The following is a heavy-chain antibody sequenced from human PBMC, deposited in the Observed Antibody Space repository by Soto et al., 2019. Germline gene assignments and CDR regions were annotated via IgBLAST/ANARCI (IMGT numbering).Heavy chain of an antibody. CDR3: AKDPFCSSISCQLFES. D-gene: IGHD2-2*01. Sequence: ASVKVSCKASGYTFSHYGISWVRQAPGQGLEWMAWTSADNDDTNYAEKLQGRVTLTTDTLYLHLRSLRAADTALYYCAKDPFCSSISCQLFESWGQGALVTVSS. V-gene: IGHV1-18*04. J-gene: IGHJ4*02. CDR2: TSADNDDT. CDR1: GYTFSHYG.